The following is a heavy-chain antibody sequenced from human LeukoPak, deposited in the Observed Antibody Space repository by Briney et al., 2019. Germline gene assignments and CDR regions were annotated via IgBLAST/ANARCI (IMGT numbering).Heavy chain of an antibody. CDR2: LSGGGGGT. J-gene: IGHJ4*02. V-gene: IGHV3-23*01. CDR1: GITLSNYG. CDR3: AKRGVVIRVILVGFHKEAYYFDS. D-gene: IGHD3-10*01. Sequence: GGSLRLSCAASGITLSNYGMSWVRQAPGKGLEWVAGLSGGGGGTNYADSVKGRFTISRDNAKNTLYLQMNRLRAEDTAVYFCAKRGVVIRVILVGFHKEAYYFDSWGQGALVTVSS.